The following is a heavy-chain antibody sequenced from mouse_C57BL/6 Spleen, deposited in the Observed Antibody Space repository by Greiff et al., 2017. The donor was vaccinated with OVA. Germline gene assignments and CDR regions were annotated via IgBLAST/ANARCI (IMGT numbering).Heavy chain of an antibody. V-gene: IGHV1-81*01. CDR1: GYTFTSYG. Sequence: QVQLKQSGAELARPGASVKLSCKASGYTFTSYGISWVKQRTGQGLECLFSLSPLLFPPSSNEKFKGKATLTADKSSSTAYMELRSLPSEDSAVYFGARTAPATDYWSQGNTLTVSSGHEGLGTPWESERAQATDYWGQGTTLTVSS. CDR2: LSPLLFPP. CDR3: ARTAPATDYWSQGNTLTVSSGHEGLGTPWESERAQATDY. J-gene: IGHJ2*01. D-gene: IGHD3-2*02.